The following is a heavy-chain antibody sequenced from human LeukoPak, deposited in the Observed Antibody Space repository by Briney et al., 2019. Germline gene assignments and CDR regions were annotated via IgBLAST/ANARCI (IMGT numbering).Heavy chain of an antibody. V-gene: IGHV3-33*01. CDR3: ARDMGMVRGDY. Sequence: GRSLRLSCAASGFTFSSYGMRWVRQAPGKGLEWVAVIWYDGSNKYYADSVKGRFTISRDNSKNTLYLQMNSLRAEDTAVYYCARDMGMVRGDYWGQGTLVTVSS. CDR1: GFTFSSYG. D-gene: IGHD6-13*01. CDR2: IWYDGSNK. J-gene: IGHJ4*02.